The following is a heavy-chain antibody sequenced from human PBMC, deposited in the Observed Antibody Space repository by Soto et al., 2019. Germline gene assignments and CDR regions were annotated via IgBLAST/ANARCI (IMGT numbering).Heavy chain of an antibody. D-gene: IGHD1-26*01. CDR1: GGSFSPND. V-gene: IGHV4-59*08. CDR3: ARLGLGGGYSPDY. J-gene: IGHJ4*02. CDR2: IYYSGGT. Sequence: PSETLSLTCRLSGGSFSPNDWGWFRQSPGKGLEWVGYIYYSGGTNYNPSLRSRVTISVDTSKNQFSLQLSSVTAADTAMYYCARLGLGGGYSPDYWGQGTLLTVSS.